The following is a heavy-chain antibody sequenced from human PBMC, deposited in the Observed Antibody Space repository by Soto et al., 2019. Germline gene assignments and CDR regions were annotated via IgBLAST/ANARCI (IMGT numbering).Heavy chain of an antibody. CDR2: ISSSSYI. CDR1: GFTFSSYS. CDR3: AREMGVVDFWSGYLAPPGYYYGMDV. D-gene: IGHD3-3*01. V-gene: IGHV3-21*01. J-gene: IGHJ6*02. Sequence: PGGSLRLSCAASGFTFSSYSMNWVRQAPGKGLEWVSSISSSSYIYYADSVKGRSTISRDNAKNSLYLQMNSLRAEDTAVYYCAREMGVVDFWSGYLAPPGYYYGMDVWDQGTTVTVSS.